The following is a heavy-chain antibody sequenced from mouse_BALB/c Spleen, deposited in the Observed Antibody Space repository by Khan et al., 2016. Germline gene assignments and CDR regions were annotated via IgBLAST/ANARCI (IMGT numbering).Heavy chain of an antibody. D-gene: IGHD1-1*01. J-gene: IGHJ4*01. CDR3: AIMLYSGNSYYFMDY. Sequence: QIQLVQSGPELKKPGETVKISCKATGYTITNYGMNRVKQAPGKGLKWMGWMNTYTGESTYPDDFKGRFAFCLETSASTAYLQINNLKNKDVSTYFCAIMLYSGNSYYFMDYWGQGTSVTVSS. CDR2: MNTYTGES. V-gene: IGHV9-1*02. CDR1: GYTITNYG.